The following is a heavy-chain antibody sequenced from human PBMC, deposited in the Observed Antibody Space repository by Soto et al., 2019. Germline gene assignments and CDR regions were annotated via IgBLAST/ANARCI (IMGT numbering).Heavy chain of an antibody. CDR1: GGSVSSGSYY. CDR2: IYYSGST. CDR3: ARGGSYYDSSGYYPTARFDP. D-gene: IGHD3-22*01. V-gene: IGHV4-61*01. J-gene: IGHJ5*02. Sequence: SETLSLTCTVSGGSVSSGSYYWSWIRQPPGKGLEWIGYIYYSGSTNYNPSLKSRVTISVDTSKNQFSLKLSSVTAADTAVYYCARGGSYYDSSGYYPTARFDPWGQGTLVTVSS.